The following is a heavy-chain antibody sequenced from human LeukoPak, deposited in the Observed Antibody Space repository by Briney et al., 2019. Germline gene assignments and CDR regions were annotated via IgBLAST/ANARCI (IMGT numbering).Heavy chain of an antibody. CDR3: ARSVYATKPIDY. D-gene: IGHD2-8*01. Sequence: EASVKVSCKASGYTFTSYYMHWVRQAPGQGLEWMGIINPSGGSTSYAQKFQGRVTMTRDMSTSTVYMELSSLRSEDTAVYYCARSVYATKPIDYWGQGTLVTVSS. CDR2: INPSGGST. V-gene: IGHV1-46*01. CDR1: GYTFTSYY. J-gene: IGHJ4*02.